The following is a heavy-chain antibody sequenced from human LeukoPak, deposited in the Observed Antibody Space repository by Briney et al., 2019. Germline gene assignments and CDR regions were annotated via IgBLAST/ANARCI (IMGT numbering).Heavy chain of an antibody. V-gene: IGHV3-23*01. CDR2: VTSRGVGT. D-gene: IGHD4-17*01. J-gene: IGHJ4*01. Sequence: GGSLRLSCTDSGFTFSSYALAWVRQAPGKGLEWVAAVTSRGVGTHYADSVKGRFTISRDNPKNTIYLQMNSLRAEDTAIYYCGSDPNGDYVGALGNWGRGTLVTVSS. CDR3: GSDPNGDYVGALGN. CDR1: GFTFSSYA.